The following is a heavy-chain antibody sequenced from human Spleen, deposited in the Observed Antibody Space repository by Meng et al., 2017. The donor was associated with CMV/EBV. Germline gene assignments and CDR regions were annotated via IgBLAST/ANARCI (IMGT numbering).Heavy chain of an antibody. CDR3: ARVLLDVRGWYYQGMDV. D-gene: IGHD6-19*01. J-gene: IGHJ6*02. Sequence: GGSLRLSCAASAFTFSMYGMHWVRQAPGKGLEWVSYISSSYAVDYADSLKGRFTISRDNAKNSLYLQMNSLRAEDTAVYYCARVLLDVRGWYYQGMDVWGQGTTVTVSS. V-gene: IGHV3-48*01. CDR1: AFTFSMYG. CDR2: ISSSYAV.